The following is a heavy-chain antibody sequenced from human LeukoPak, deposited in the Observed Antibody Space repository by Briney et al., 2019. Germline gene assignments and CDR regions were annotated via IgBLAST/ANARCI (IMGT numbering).Heavy chain of an antibody. CDR1: GFTFSSYS. J-gene: IGHJ3*02. Sequence: GGSLRLSCAASGFTFSSYSMNWVRQAPGKGLEWVSYISSSSSTIYYADSVKGRFTISRDNAKNSLYLQMNSLRAEDTAVYYCAREGREIGYCSGGSCYEREDDAFDIWGQGTMVTVSS. D-gene: IGHD2-15*01. CDR2: ISSSSSTI. V-gene: IGHV3-48*01. CDR3: AREGREIGYCSGGSCYEREDDAFDI.